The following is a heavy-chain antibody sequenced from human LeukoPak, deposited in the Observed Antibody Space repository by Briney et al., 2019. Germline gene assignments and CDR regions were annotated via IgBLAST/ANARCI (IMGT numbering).Heavy chain of an antibody. CDR3: ARSTQQQPYYFDS. Sequence: GASVKVSCRAPENTFDTYYIHWVRLRQAPGQGLEWMGVFNPSVGSTASAQKFQGRVIVTRDTSTSTGYMELSSLRSEDTALYYCARSTQQQPYYFDSWGQGTLVTVSS. D-gene: IGHD6-13*01. V-gene: IGHV1-46*02. CDR2: FNPSVGST. CDR1: ENTFDTYY. J-gene: IGHJ4*02.